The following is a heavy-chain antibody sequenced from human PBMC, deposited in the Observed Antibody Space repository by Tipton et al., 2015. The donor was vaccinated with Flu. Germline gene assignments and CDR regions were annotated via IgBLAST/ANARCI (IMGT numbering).Heavy chain of an antibody. Sequence: QSGAEVKKPGESLKISCKASGYKFTSYWIAWVRQMPEKGLEWMGMIYPGDSDTRYSPSFQGRVTISVDASKNQFTLRLSSVTAADTALYYCARRDYSNYVSEPKNWFDPWGRGTLVTVSS. V-gene: IGHV5-51*03. CDR3: ARRDYSNYVSEPKNWFDP. D-gene: IGHD4-11*01. J-gene: IGHJ5*02. CDR2: IYPGDSDT. CDR1: GYKFTSYW.